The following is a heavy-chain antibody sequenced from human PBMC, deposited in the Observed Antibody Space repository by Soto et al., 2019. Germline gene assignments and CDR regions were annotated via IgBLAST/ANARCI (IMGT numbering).Heavy chain of an antibody. CDR1: GGSISSYY. D-gene: IGHD3-3*01. J-gene: IGHJ3*02. Sequence: QVQLQESGPGLVKPSETLSLTCTVSGGSISSYYWSWIRQPPGKGLEWIGYIYYSGSNNYKPSIKSRVTKSVDTYKNQYSLKLSYVNAADTAVYYCVSQGYYDFWSGYSGAFDIWGQGTMVTVSS. V-gene: IGHV4-59*01. CDR3: VSQGYYDFWSGYSGAFDI. CDR2: IYYSGSN.